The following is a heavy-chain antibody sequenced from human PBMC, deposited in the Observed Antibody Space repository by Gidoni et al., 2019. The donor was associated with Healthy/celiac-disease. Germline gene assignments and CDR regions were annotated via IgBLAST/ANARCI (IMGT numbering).Heavy chain of an antibody. D-gene: IGHD3-10*01. V-gene: IGHV3-48*01. CDR1: GFTFSSYS. CDR2: ISSSSSTI. J-gene: IGHJ6*03. CDR3: ARAMGYGSGSYYYYYMDV. Sequence: EVQLLESGGGLVQPGGSLRLSCAASGFTFSSYSMNWVRQAPGKGLEWVSYISSSSSTIYYADSVKGRFTISRDNAKNSLYLQMNSLRAEDTAVYYCARAMGYGSGSYYYYYMDVWGKGTTVTVSS.